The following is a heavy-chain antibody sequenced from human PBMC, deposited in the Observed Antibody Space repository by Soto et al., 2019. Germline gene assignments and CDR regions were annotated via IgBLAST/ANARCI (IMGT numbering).Heavy chain of an antibody. CDR1: GGSINYYY. CDR2: IHYSGVT. V-gene: IGHV4-59*08. J-gene: IGHJ6*03. CDR3: ARRPDFYYYLDV. Sequence: PSETLSLTCTVSGGSINYYYWSWIRQPPGKGLEWIGYIHYSGVTNYNPSLKSRVTISVDTSKNQFSLKLTSVTAADTAVYYCARRPDFYYYLDVWGKGTTVTVSS.